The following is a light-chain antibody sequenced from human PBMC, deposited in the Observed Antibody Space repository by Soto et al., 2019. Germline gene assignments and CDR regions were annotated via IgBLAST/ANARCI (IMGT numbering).Light chain of an antibody. V-gene: IGKV3-11*01. CDR3: QQRSNWPYT. CDR2: DAS. Sequence: EIVLTQSPATLSLSPGERATLSCRARQSVSNYLAWYQQKPGQALRLLIYDASNRATGIPARFSGSGSGTDVTLTISSLEPEDFSVYYCQQRSNWPYTFGQGTKLEIK. J-gene: IGKJ2*01. CDR1: QSVSNY.